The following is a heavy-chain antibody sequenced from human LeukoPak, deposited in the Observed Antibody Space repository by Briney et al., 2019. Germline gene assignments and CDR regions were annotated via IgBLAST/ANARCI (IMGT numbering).Heavy chain of an antibody. Sequence: GGSLRLSCAASGFTFSSYGMHWVRQAPGKGLEWVAVISYDGSNKYYADSVKGRFTISRDNSKNTLYLQMNSLRAEDTAVYYCAKTYRQDMFGELCPVNYRGQGTLVTVSS. D-gene: IGHD3-10*02. CDR3: AKTYRQDMFGELCPVNY. V-gene: IGHV3-30*18. CDR1: GFTFSSYG. CDR2: ISYDGSNK. J-gene: IGHJ4*02.